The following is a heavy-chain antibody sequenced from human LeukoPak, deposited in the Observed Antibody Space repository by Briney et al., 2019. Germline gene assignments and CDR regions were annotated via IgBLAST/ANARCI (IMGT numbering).Heavy chain of an antibody. V-gene: IGHV4-34*01. CDR2: INHSGTP. J-gene: IGHJ6*03. Sequence: SETLFLTCAVYGGSFSDYYWSWIRQPPGKGLQWIGEINHSGTPNYNPSLKSRVTISVDTSKNQFSLRLTSVTAADTAVYYCARRGMEHTFCYYYYMDVWGKGTTVTVSS. CDR1: GGSFSDYY. CDR3: ARRGMEHTFCYYYYMDV. D-gene: IGHD1/OR15-1a*01.